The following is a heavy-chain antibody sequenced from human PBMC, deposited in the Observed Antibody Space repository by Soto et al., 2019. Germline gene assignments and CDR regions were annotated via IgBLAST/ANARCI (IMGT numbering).Heavy chain of an antibody. CDR1: GFTFSSYW. Sequence: GGSLRLSCAASGFTFSSYWMSWVRQAPGKGLEWVANIKQDGSEKYYVDSVKGRFTISRDNAKNSLYLQMNSLRAEDTAVYYCARDYVVPAALYFHYWGQGTLVTVSS. CDR3: ARDYVVPAALYFHY. CDR2: IKQDGSEK. D-gene: IGHD2-2*01. J-gene: IGHJ4*02. V-gene: IGHV3-7*03.